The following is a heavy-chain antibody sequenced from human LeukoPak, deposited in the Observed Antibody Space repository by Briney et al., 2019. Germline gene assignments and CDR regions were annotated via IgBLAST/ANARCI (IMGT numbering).Heavy chain of an antibody. D-gene: IGHD3-22*01. CDR3: AKDRGIVVVTITFDY. Sequence: ASVKVSCKASGYTFTSYDINWVRQATGQGLEWMGWMNPNSGNTGYAQKFQGRVTMTRNPSISTAYMELSSLRSEDTAVYYCAKDRGIVVVTITFDYWGQGTLVTVSS. J-gene: IGHJ4*02. V-gene: IGHV1-8*01. CDR2: MNPNSGNT. CDR1: GYTFTSYD.